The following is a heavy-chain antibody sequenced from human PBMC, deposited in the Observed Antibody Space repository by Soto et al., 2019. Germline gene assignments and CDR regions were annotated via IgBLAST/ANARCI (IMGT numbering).Heavy chain of an antibody. V-gene: IGHV3-48*01. CDR2: ISSSSSTI. CDR1: GFTFSSYS. CDR3: ARDSQAYCSSTSCPRDWFDP. D-gene: IGHD2-2*01. J-gene: IGHJ5*02. Sequence: EVQLVESGGGLVQPGGSLRLSCAASGFTFSSYSMNWVRQAPGKGLEWVSYISSSSSTISYADSVKGRFTISRDNAKNSLYLQLNSRRAEDTAVYYCARDSQAYCSSTSCPRDWFDPWGQGTLVTVSS.